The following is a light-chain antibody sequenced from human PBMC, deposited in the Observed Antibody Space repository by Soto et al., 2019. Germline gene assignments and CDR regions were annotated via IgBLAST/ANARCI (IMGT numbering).Light chain of an antibody. V-gene: IGLV2-14*01. CDR3: VSSTIRSTYV. CDR1: SSDVGGYIW. J-gene: IGLJ1*01. CDR2: DVN. Sequence: QSALTQPASVSGSPGQSITISCTGTSSDVGGYIWVSWYQHHPGKAPKLIIYDVNIRPSGVSGRFSGSKSGNTASLTIYGRQTEDEAEYYCVSSTIRSTYVFGSGTKVTVL.